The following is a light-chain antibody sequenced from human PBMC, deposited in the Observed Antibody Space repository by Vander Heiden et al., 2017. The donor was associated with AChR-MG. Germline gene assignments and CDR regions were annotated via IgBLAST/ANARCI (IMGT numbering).Light chain of an antibody. V-gene: IGLV4-69*01. Sequence: QLVLPQSPSASASLGASVTLTCTLSSGHSSYAIAWHQQQPEKGPRYLMKLNSDGSHSKGDGIPDRFSGSSSGAERYLTISSLQSEDEADYYCQTWGTGIHGVFGGGTKLTVL. J-gene: IGLJ2*01. CDR3: QTWGTGIHGV. CDR2: LNSDGSH. CDR1: SGHSSYA.